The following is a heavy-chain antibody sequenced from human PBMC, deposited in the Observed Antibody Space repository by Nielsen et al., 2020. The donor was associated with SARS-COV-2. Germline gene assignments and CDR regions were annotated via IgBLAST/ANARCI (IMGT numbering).Heavy chain of an antibody. Sequence: GGSLRLSCAASGFTFSSYGMHWVRQAPGKGLEWVAVIWYDGSNKYYADSVKGRFTISRDNSKNTLYLQMNSLRAEDTAVYYCARDLKSIAARTLDYWGQGTLVTVSS. D-gene: IGHD6-6*01. CDR1: GFTFSSYG. CDR3: ARDLKSIAARTLDY. CDR2: IWYDGSNK. V-gene: IGHV3-33*01. J-gene: IGHJ4*02.